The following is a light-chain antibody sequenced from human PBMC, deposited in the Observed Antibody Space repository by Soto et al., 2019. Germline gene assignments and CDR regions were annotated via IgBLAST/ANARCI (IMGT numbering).Light chain of an antibody. CDR1: SSNIGNNY. J-gene: IGLJ2*01. CDR2: ENN. CDR3: GTWASSLSAVV. V-gene: IGLV1-51*02. Sequence: QSVLTQPPSVSASPGQKVTISCSGSSSNIGNNYVSWYQQLPGTAPKLLIYENNKRPSGIPDRFSGSKSGTSATLGITGPQTGDEADYYCGTWASSLSAVVFGGGTKLTVL.